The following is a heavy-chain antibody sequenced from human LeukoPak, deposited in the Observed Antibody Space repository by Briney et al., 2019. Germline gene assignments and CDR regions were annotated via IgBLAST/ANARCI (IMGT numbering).Heavy chain of an antibody. J-gene: IGHJ3*02. Sequence: GGSLRLSCAASGFTFSSYGMHWVRQAPGKGLEWVAVISYDGSNKYYADSVKGRFTISRDNSKNTLYLQMNSLRAEDTAVYYCAKRVIEGILPLAFDIWGQGTMVTVSS. CDR3: AKRVIEGILPLAFDI. CDR2: ISYDGSNK. CDR1: GFTFSSYG. V-gene: IGHV3-30*18. D-gene: IGHD3-3*02.